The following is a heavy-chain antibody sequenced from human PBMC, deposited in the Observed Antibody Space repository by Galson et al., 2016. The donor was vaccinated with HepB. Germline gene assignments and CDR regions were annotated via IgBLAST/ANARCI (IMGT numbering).Heavy chain of an antibody. D-gene: IGHD6-19*01. CDR2: IRQDGIKK. CDR1: GFTFSNHW. Sequence: SLRLSCAASGFTFSNHWMTWVRQAPGKGLEWVASIRQDGIKKYYVASVKGRFSISRDNAENSLNLQMNSLTAEDTAVYYCARDDKSGWCLGDLWGQGILVTVSS. J-gene: IGHJ5*02. V-gene: IGHV3-7*01. CDR3: ARDDKSGWCLGDL.